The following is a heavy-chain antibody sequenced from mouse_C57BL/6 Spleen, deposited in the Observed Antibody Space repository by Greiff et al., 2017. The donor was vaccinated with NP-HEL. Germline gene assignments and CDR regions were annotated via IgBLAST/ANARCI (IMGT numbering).Heavy chain of an antibody. CDR2: INYDGSST. J-gene: IGHJ3*01. D-gene: IGHD2-5*01. CDR3: AREAYYSNYSFAY. Sequence: EVQRVESEGGLVQPGSSMKLSCTASGFTFSDYYMAWVRQVPEKGLEWVANINYDGSSTYYLDSLKSRFIISRDNAKNILYLQMSSLKSEDTATYYCAREAYYSNYSFAYWGQGTLVTVSA. V-gene: IGHV5-16*01. CDR1: GFTFSDYY.